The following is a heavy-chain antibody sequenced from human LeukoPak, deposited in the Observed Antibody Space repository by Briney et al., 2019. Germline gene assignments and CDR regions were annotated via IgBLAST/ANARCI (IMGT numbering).Heavy chain of an antibody. V-gene: IGHV3-21*01. CDR1: GFTFSSYN. CDR3: ARGKTSQNIVTRKTYNWFDP. Sequence: GGSLRLSCAASGFTFSSYNMNWVRQAPGKGLEWVSSISSSSNYIYYADSVKGRFTISRDNAKNSLYLQMKSLRAEDTAVYYCARGKTSQNIVTRKTYNWFDPWGQGTLVTVSS. J-gene: IGHJ5*02. D-gene: IGHD2/OR15-2a*01. CDR2: ISSSSNYI.